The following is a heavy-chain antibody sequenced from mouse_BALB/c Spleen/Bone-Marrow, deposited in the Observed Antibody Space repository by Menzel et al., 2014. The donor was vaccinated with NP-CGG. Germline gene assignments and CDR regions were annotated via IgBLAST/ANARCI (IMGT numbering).Heavy chain of an antibody. J-gene: IGHJ3*01. CDR1: GYTFTDYE. CDR3: TREGYYGSSAAWFAY. D-gene: IGHD1-1*01. V-gene: IGHV1-15*01. Sequence: VQLQESGAELVRPGASVTLSCKASGYTFTDYEMHWVKQTPVHGLEWIGAIDPETGGTGYNQKFKGKATLTADKSSSTAYMELRSLTSEDSAVYYCTREGYYGSSAAWFAYWGQGTLVTVSA. CDR2: IDPETGGT.